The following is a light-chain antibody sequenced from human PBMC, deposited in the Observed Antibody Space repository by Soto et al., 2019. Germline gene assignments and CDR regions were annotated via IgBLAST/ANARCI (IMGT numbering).Light chain of an antibody. V-gene: IGKV3-20*01. CDR2: GAS. J-gene: IGKJ3*01. Sequence: EVVLTQSPDTLSLPPGERATLSCRASQSISSDYLVWYQQKPGQAPRLLIYGASSRATGIPDRFSGSGSGTDFTLTINRLEPEDFAVYYCQHYGNSPPSVTFGPGTKVDIK. CDR1: QSISSDY. CDR3: QHYGNSPPSVT.